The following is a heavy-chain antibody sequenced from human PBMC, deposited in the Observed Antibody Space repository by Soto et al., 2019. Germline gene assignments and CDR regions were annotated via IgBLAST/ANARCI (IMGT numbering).Heavy chain of an antibody. CDR2: ISVSVDST. CDR3: AKVFTPEQGNYFDY. V-gene: IGHV3-23*01. D-gene: IGHD1-26*01. Sequence: PGGSLRLSCAASGFTFNIYAINWVRQAPGKGLEWVSAISVSVDSTHYADSVKGLFTISRDNYKNTVYLEMNSLRAEDTAVYYCAKVFTPEQGNYFDYWGQGTLVTVSS. CDR1: GFTFNIYA. J-gene: IGHJ4*02.